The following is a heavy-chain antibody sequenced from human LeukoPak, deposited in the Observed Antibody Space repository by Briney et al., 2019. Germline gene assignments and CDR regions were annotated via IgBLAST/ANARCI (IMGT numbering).Heavy chain of an antibody. CDR3: ARRGTTTKGHWYFDL. CDR1: GCSISSSSYY. Sequence: SQTLSLTCTVSGCSISSSSYYWSWIRQHQGKGLEWIGYIYYSGTTYYNPSLKSRVSISVDTSKNQFSLRLSSVTAADTALYYCARRGTTTKGHWYFDLCGRGDLVTVSS. J-gene: IGHJ2*01. D-gene: IGHD3-16*01. V-gene: IGHV4-31*03. CDR2: IYYSGTT.